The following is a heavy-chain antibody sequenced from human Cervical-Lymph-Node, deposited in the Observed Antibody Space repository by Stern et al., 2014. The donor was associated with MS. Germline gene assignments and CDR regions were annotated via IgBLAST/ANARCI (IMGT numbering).Heavy chain of an antibody. J-gene: IGHJ4*02. CDR1: GFTVSRDY. D-gene: IGHD1-1*01. V-gene: IGHV3-53*01. CDR2: IANVGNT. CDR3: ARDTSSPERSDW. Sequence: EVQLVESGGGVIQPGGSLRLSCTASGFTVSRDYMTWVRQAPGQGLEWVSLIANVGNTFYTDSVKGRFTISRDDSKNAVYLHMTSLRAEDTAMYYCARDTSSPERSDWWGQGTLVTVSS.